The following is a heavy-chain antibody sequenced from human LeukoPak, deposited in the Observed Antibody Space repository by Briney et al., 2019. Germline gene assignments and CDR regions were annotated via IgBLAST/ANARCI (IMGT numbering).Heavy chain of an antibody. V-gene: IGHV1-18*01. J-gene: IGHJ6*03. D-gene: IGHD3-16*01. CDR3: VRDGGGLYYYYYMDV. CDR2: NSAYNGNT. CDR1: GYTFSHYG. Sequence: ASVKVSCKASGYTFSHYGINWVRQAPGQGREWMGWNSAYNGNTNYAQNLQGRVTMTADTSTSIAYMELRSLRPDDTAVYYCVRDGGGLYYYYYMDVWGTGTTVTVSS.